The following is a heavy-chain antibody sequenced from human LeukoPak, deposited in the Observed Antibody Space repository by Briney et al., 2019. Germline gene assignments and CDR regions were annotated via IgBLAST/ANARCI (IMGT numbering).Heavy chain of an antibody. J-gene: IGHJ4*02. CDR3: AREAYYHDTTGRFDL. Sequence: GGSLRLSCAASGFTVRRNYMSWDRQAPGKGLEWVSVIYSSERTYYAESVQGRFTVFRDDSENAIYLQMDSLRAEDTAVYYCAREAYYHDTTGRFDLWGQGTLVTVSS. D-gene: IGHD3-22*01. CDR1: GFTVRRNY. CDR2: IYSSERT. V-gene: IGHV3-53*01.